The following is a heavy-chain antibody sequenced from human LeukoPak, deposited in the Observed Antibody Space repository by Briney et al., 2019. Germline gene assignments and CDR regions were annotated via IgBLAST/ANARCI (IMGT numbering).Heavy chain of an antibody. CDR1: GFTFSNYW. D-gene: IGHD3-10*01. CDR2: INGDGSSA. J-gene: IGHJ5*02. Sequence: GGSLRLSCVGSGFTFSNYWMHWVRQAPGKGLVWISRINGDGSSAIDADSVKGRFTISRDNSKNTLYLQMNSLRTEDTAVYYCARERVPGGSGSYYRGWFDPWGQGTLVTVSS. CDR3: ARERVPGGSGSYYRGWFDP. V-gene: IGHV3-74*01.